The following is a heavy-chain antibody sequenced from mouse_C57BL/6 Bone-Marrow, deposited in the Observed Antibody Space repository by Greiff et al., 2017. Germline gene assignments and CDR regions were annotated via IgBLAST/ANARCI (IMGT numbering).Heavy chain of an antibody. Sequence: QVHVKQSGAELARPGASVKMSCKASGYTFTSYTMHWVKQRPGKGLEWIGYINPSSGYTKYNQKFKDKATLTADKSSSTAYMQLSSLTSEDSAVYYCARGGDYDYDGGDWGQGTLVTVSA. J-gene: IGHJ3*01. CDR1: GYTFTSYT. CDR3: ARGGDYDYDGGD. CDR2: INPSSGYT. D-gene: IGHD2-4*01. V-gene: IGHV1-4*01.